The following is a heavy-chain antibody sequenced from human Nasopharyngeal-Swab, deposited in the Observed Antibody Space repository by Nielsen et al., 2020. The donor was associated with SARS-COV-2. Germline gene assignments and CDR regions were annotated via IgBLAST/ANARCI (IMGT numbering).Heavy chain of an antibody. CDR3: AKDVHGDYGGIDY. CDR1: GFTFSRFG. Sequence: GGSLRLSCAASGFTFSRFGMGWVRQAPGKGLEWVSAISASGVTTYYADSVKGRFTISRDNSKNTLYLQMNSLRVDDTAVYYCAKDVHGDYGGIDYWGQGILVTVSS. D-gene: IGHD4-17*01. CDR2: ISASGVTT. J-gene: IGHJ4*02. V-gene: IGHV3-23*01.